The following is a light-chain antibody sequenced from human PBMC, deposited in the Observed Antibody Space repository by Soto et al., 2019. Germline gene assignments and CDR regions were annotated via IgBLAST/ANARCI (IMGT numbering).Light chain of an antibody. Sequence: EVLLTQSPATLSLSPGERATLSCRAGQSISNYLAWYQQKPGQAPRLLIYDASNRATDIPARFSGSGSGTDVTLTISSLEHDDFAVYYCQYGGAFGPGTKLEIK. CDR1: QSISNY. CDR2: DAS. J-gene: IGKJ3*01. V-gene: IGKV3-11*01. CDR3: QYGGA.